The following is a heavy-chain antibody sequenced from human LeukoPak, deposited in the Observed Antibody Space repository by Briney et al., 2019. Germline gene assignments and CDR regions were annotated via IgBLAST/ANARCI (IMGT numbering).Heavy chain of an antibody. CDR3: AKLPGSSGYYYAFDI. J-gene: IGHJ3*02. Sequence: TGGSLRLSCAASGFTFSSYSMSWVRQAPGKGLEWVSTSSGCGGNTYYADSVKGRFTISRDNSKNTLYLQMNSLRAEDTAVYYCAKLPGSSGYYYAFDIWGQGTMVTVSS. CDR2: SSGCGGNT. V-gene: IGHV3-23*01. CDR1: GFTFSSYS. D-gene: IGHD3-22*01.